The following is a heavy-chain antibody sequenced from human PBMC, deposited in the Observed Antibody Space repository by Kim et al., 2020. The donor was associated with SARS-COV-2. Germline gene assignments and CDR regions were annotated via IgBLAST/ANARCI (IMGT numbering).Heavy chain of an antibody. CDR2: TTRSGDGS. D-gene: IGHD3-10*01. Sequence: GGSLRLSCLGSGFTFNDYAIHWVRRAPGKGLEYVSATTRSGDGSFYSDSVEVRFTISRDNSKSTLYLQMNSLGPEDTSVYYCVRYGRSYGAVLWGQGNLVIASS. CDR3: VRYGRSYGAVL. V-gene: IGHV3-64D*06. J-gene: IGHJ4*02. CDR1: GFTFNDYA.